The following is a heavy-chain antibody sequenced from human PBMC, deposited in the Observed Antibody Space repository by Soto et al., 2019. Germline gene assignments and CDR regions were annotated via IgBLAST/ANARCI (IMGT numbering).Heavy chain of an antibody. CDR2: VCHGGRNT. J-gene: IGHJ4*02. CDR1: GFTFSNYA. Sequence: VPLVESGGGVVQPGRSLRLSCAASGFTFSNYAMHWVRQAPGKGLEWVAVVCHGGRNTYYADSVKGRLTNSRHSSKNTVSLAMTRLRAEHTAVHYCAKGRLPSLVTSDFNFWCQGALVTVSS. D-gene: IGHD6-13*01. CDR3: AKGRLPSLVTSDFNF. V-gene: IGHV3-33*08.